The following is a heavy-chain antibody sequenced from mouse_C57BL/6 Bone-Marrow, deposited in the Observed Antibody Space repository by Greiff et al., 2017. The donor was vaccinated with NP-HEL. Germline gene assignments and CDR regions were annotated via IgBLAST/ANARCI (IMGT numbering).Heavy chain of an antibody. Sequence: EVKLVESGPGLVKPSQSLSLTCSVTGYSITSGYYWNWIRQFPGNKLEWMGYISYDGSNNYNPSLKNRISITRDTSKNQFFLKLNSVTTEDTATYYCARRVYWYFDVWGTGTTVTVSS. V-gene: IGHV3-6*01. J-gene: IGHJ1*03. CDR3: ARRVYWYFDV. CDR2: ISYDGSN. CDR1: GYSITSGYY.